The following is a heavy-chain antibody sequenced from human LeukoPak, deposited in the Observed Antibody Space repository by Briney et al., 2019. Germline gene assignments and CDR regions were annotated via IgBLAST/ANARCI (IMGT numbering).Heavy chain of an antibody. Sequence: SGTLSLTCALSGGSISSSNWWSWVRQPPGKGLEWIGEIYHSGSTYSNPSLQSRVTISVDKSKNHFSLKLTSVTAADTAVYYCARTSAEYSNSWIDSWGQGTLVIVSS. J-gene: IGHJ5*01. CDR3: ARTSAEYSNSWIDS. CDR2: IYHSGST. V-gene: IGHV4-4*02. D-gene: IGHD6-6*01. CDR1: GGSISSSNW.